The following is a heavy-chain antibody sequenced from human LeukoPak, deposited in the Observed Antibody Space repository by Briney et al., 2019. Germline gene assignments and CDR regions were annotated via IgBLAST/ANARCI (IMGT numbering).Heavy chain of an antibody. CDR1: GYSISSGYY. CDR2: IYHSGST. V-gene: IGHV4-38-2*02. D-gene: IGHD3-10*01. J-gene: IGHJ5*02. CDR3: ARGVSGNWFDP. Sequence: PSETLSLTCTVSGYSISSGYYWGWIRQPPGKGLEWIGSIYHSGSTYYNPSLKSRVTISADTSKNQLSPKLSSVTAADTAVYYCARGVSGNWFDPWGQGTLVTVSS.